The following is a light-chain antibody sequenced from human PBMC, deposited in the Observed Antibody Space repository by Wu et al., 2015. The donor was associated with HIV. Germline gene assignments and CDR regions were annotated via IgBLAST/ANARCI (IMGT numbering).Light chain of an antibody. CDR2: AAS. CDR3: QQIHDYPLT. J-gene: IGKJ3*01. CDR1: QAIRNS. V-gene: IGKV1-NL1*01. Sequence: DIQMTQSPSSLSASVGDKVTLTCRASQAIRNSVAWLQQRPGQAPKLLLYAASTLESGVPSRFSGTGYGTDFTLTISGLQPEDFATYYCQQIHDYPLTFGPGTKVDIK.